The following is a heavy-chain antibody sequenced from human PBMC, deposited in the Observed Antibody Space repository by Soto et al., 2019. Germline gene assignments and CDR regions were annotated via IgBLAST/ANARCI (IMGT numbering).Heavy chain of an antibody. D-gene: IGHD2-2*01. Sequence: GGSLRLSCAASGFTFSSYAMSWVRQAPGKGLEWVSAISGSGGSTYYADSVKGRFTISRDNSKNTLYLQMNSLRAEDTAVYYCAKDLYCSSTSCYDVARYYYYYYYMDVWGKGTTVTVSS. CDR3: AKDLYCSSTSCYDVARYYYYYYYMDV. CDR2: ISGSGGST. CDR1: GFTFSSYA. J-gene: IGHJ6*03. V-gene: IGHV3-23*01.